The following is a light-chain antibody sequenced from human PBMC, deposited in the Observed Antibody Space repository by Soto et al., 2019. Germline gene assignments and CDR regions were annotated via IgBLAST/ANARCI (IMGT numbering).Light chain of an antibody. Sequence: QSVLSQPPSASGTPGQGVIISCSGGSSNIGSNYVYWYRLLPGTAPKLVMFSDVTRTPGVSDRFSGSKSGTSASLAISGLRPEDEADYFCAAWDGSLSGWVFGGGTKVTVL. V-gene: IGLV1-47*02. CDR3: AAWDGSLSGWV. CDR1: SSNIGSNY. J-gene: IGLJ3*02. CDR2: SDV.